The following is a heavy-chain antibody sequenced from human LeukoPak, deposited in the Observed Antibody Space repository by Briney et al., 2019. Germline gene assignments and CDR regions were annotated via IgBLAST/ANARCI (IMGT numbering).Heavy chain of an antibody. Sequence: GGSLRLSCAASGFTFSTYSMSWVRQVPGKGLEWVSSITRSSSYIYYADSVKGRFTISRDNAKNSLYLQMNSLRAEDTAVYYCARQTIIYGDYSDYWGQGTLVTVSS. V-gene: IGHV3-21*01. D-gene: IGHD4/OR15-4a*01. CDR1: GFTFSTYS. J-gene: IGHJ4*02. CDR2: ITRSSSYI. CDR3: ARQTIIYGDYSDY.